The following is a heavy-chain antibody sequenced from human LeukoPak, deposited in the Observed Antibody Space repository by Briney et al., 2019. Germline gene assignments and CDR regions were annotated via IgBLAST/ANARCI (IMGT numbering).Heavy chain of an antibody. J-gene: IGHJ4*02. CDR3: ASTDCSGGSCFMLDY. Sequence: ASVKVSCKASGYTFSTYYLHWMRQAPGQRLEWMGIINPSTGSTTYAQDFQGRVTMTRDTSTSTVYMELSRLISEDTAIYYCASTDCSGGSCFMLDYWGQGTLVTVSS. CDR1: GYTFSTYY. D-gene: IGHD2-15*01. CDR2: INPSTGST. V-gene: IGHV1-46*01.